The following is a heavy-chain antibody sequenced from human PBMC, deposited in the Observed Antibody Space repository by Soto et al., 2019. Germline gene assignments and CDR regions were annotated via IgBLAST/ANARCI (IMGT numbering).Heavy chain of an antibody. CDR1: GYTFTSYG. Sequence: ASVEVSCKASGYTFTSYGISWVRQAPGQGLEWMGWISAYNGNTNYAQKLQGRVTMTTDTSTSTAYMELRSLRSDDTAVYYCAREFIFLQSGDGAAAGTGYYYYGMDVWGQGTTVTVSS. J-gene: IGHJ6*02. CDR3: AREFIFLQSGDGAAAGTGYYYYGMDV. D-gene: IGHD6-13*01. V-gene: IGHV1-18*04. CDR2: ISAYNGNT.